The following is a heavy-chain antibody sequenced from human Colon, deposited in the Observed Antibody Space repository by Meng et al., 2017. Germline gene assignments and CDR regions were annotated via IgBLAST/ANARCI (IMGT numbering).Heavy chain of an antibody. CDR3: ARVVVGATSLRYYYGMDV. Sequence: GGSLRLSCAASGFTFSSYWTHWVRQAPGKGLVWVSRINSDGSSTSYADSVKGRFTISRDNAKNTLYLQMNSLRAEDTAVYYCARVVVGATSLRYYYGMDVWARGPT. V-gene: IGHV3-74*01. CDR2: INSDGSST. CDR1: GFTFSSYW. J-gene: IGHJ6*02. D-gene: IGHD1-26*01.